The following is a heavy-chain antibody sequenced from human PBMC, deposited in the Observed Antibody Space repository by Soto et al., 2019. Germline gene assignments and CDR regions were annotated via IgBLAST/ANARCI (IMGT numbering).Heavy chain of an antibody. CDR1: GGSISTYY. J-gene: IGHJ5*02. V-gene: IGHV4-59*01. Sequence: PSETLSLTCTVSGGSISTYYWIGIRHPPGKGLEWIGYIYYSGSTNYNPSLKSRVTISVDTSKNQFSLKLSSVTAADTAVYYCGRALSSWYQGNRFDLWGQGTLVIVSS. CDR3: GRALSSWYQGNRFDL. D-gene: IGHD6-13*01. CDR2: IYYSGST.